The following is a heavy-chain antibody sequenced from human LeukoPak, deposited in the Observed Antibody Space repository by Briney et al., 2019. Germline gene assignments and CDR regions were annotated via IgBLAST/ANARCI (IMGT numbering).Heavy chain of an antibody. CDR2: IYYSGST. CDR1: GGSISSGGYY. CDR3: ARTGYYYGSGTHFDY. V-gene: IGHV4-31*03. J-gene: IGHJ4*02. Sequence: SQTLSLTCTVSGGSISSGGYYWSWIRQHPGKGLEWIGYIYYSGSTYYNPSLKSRVTISVDTSKNQFSLKLSSVTAADTAVYYCARTGYYYGSGTHFDYWAREPWSPSPQ. D-gene: IGHD3-10*01.